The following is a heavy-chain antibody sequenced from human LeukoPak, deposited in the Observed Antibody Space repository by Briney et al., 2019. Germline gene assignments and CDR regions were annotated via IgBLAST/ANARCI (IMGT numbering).Heavy chain of an antibody. CDR3: AKMNTAMVTGDYFDY. J-gene: IGHJ4*02. D-gene: IGHD5-18*01. V-gene: IGHV3-23*01. CDR1: GFTFSSYA. Sequence: GGSLRLSCAASGFTFSSYAMSWVRQAPGKGLEWVSAISGSGGSTYYADSVKGRFTISRDNSKNTLYLQMNNLRAEDTAVYYCAKMNTAMVTGDYFDYWGQGTLVTVSS. CDR2: ISGSGGST.